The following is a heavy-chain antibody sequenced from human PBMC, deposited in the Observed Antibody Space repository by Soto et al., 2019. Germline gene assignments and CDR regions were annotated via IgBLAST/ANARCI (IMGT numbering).Heavy chain of an antibody. J-gene: IGHJ4*02. V-gene: IGHV3-15*01. CDR3: STGRSTYGLDS. D-gene: IGHD5-18*01. CDR2: IKSITDGGTT. CDR1: AFSFTNAW. Sequence: GSLRLSCVASAFSFTNAWMSWVRQAPGKGLEWVGRIKSITDGGTTDYAAPVKGRFTISRDDSNNTLYLQMNSLKTEDTAVYYCSTGRSTYGLDSWGQGTLVTVSS.